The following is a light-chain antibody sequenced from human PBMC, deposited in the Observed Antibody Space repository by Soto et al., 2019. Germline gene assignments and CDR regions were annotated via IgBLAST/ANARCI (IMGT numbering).Light chain of an antibody. J-gene: IGKJ1*01. CDR2: AAS. CDR1: QGISNY. V-gene: IGKV1-27*01. Sequence: DIQMTQSPSSLSASVGDRVTITCRASQGISNYLVWYQQKQGKVTKLLIYAASTLDSGGPSRFSGSGSGTDFTLTISSMEPEDVAAFSWQACTGAPSTLGQGMKVEI. CDR3: QACTGAPST.